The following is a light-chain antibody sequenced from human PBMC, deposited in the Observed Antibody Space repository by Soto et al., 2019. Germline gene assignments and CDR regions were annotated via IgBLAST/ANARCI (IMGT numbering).Light chain of an antibody. CDR1: TSNIGNNY. CDR3: GTWDSSLXAYV. Sequence: QSVLTQPPSVSAAPGQKVTISCSGSTSNIGNNYISWYQQLPGTAPQLLIYDNNKRPSRIPDRFSGSKSGTSATLGINGLQNGDEDDYYCGTWDSSLXAYVFGTGTKVXV. CDR2: DNN. J-gene: IGLJ1*01. V-gene: IGLV1-51*01.